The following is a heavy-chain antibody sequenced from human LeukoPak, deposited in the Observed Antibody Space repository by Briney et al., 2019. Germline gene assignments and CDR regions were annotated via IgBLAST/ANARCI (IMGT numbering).Heavy chain of an antibody. V-gene: IGHV4-39*01. Sequence: SETLSLTCTVSGGSITSSSYYWLWLRQPPGTGLEWIASIFHSRVTISVDTSRNQFSLKLSSVTAADTAVYYCAPRGLGELSFDYWGQGTLVTVSS. D-gene: IGHD3-16*02. J-gene: IGHJ4*02. CDR2: IFH. CDR1: GGSITSSSYY. CDR3: APRGLGELSFDY.